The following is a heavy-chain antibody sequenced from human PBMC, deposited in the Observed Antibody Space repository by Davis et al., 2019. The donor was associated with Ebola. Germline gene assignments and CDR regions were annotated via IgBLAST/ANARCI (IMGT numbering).Heavy chain of an antibody. CDR1: GFTFSSYG. CDR2: ISYDGSNK. J-gene: IGHJ6*02. V-gene: IGHV3-30*18. Sequence: GGSLRLSCAASGFTFSSYGMHWVRQAPGKGLEWVAVISYDGSNKYYADSVKGRFTISRDNSKNTLYLQMNSLRAEDTAVYYYAKDNDYDFWSGYPEGMDVWGQGTTVTVSS. D-gene: IGHD3-3*01. CDR3: AKDNDYDFWSGYPEGMDV.